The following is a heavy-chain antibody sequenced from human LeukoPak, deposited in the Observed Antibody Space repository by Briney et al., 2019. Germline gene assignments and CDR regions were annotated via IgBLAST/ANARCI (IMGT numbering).Heavy chain of an antibody. Sequence: SETLSLTCTVSGGSITSSACYWGWVRQPPGKGLEWIGNIYYSGSAYYNPSLKSRVTISVDTSKNQFSLKVTSVTAADTGVYYCARHGGSPDWFDPWGQGTLVTVSS. J-gene: IGHJ5*02. V-gene: IGHV4-39*01. CDR1: GGSITSSACY. D-gene: IGHD6-19*01. CDR3: ARHGGSPDWFDP. CDR2: IYYSGSA.